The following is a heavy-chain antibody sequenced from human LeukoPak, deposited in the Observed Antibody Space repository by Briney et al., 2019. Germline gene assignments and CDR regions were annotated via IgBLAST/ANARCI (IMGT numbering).Heavy chain of an antibody. Sequence: SVKVSCKASGGTFSSYAISWVRQAPGQGLEWMGGIIPIFGTANYAQKFQGRDTITADESTSTAYMELSSLRSEDTAVYYCARVIAAAGTDYYYMDVWGKGTTVTVSS. CDR3: ARVIAAAGTDYYYMDV. D-gene: IGHD6-13*01. V-gene: IGHV1-69*13. J-gene: IGHJ6*03. CDR2: IIPIFGTA. CDR1: GGTFSSYA.